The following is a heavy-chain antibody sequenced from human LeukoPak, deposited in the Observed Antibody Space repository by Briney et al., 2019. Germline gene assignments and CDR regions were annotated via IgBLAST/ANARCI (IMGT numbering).Heavy chain of an antibody. V-gene: IGHV3-48*01. CDR2: ITSSSSII. CDR1: GFTFSSYS. Sequence: GRSLRLSCAASGFTFSSYSMNWVRQAPGKGLEWVSYITSSSSIIYYADSVKGRFTTSRDNAKNSLYLQINSLRAENTAVYYCARGIVYYNSGSHSFDYWGQGTLVTVSS. CDR3: ARGIVYYNSGSHSFDY. D-gene: IGHD3-10*01. J-gene: IGHJ4*02.